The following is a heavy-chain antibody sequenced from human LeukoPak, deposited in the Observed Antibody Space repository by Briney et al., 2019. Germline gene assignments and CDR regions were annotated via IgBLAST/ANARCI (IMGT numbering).Heavy chain of an antibody. V-gene: IGHV3-20*04. CDR1: GFTFDDYG. D-gene: IGHD1-26*01. J-gene: IGHJ6*03. CDR2: INWNGGST. Sequence: PGGSLRLSCAASGFTFDDYGMSWVRQAPGKGLEWVSGINWNGGSTGYADSVKGRFTISRDNAKDSLYLQMNSLRAEDTALYYCARVIVGATKHYYYYYYMDVWGKGTTVTVSS. CDR3: ARVIVGATKHYYYYYYMDV.